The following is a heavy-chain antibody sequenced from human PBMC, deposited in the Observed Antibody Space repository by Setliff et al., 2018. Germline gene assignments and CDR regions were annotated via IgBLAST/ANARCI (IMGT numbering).Heavy chain of an antibody. Sequence: GGSLRLSCAASGFNFSSYGMHWVRQAPGKGLEWVAAIWFDGSNHYYVDSVKGRFIISRDNSKNTLYLQMNSLRAGDTAVYFCAKESGAHYFYYYYMDVWGKGTTVTVSS. CDR3: AKESGAHYFYYYYMDV. CDR2: IWFDGSNH. CDR1: GFNFSSYG. J-gene: IGHJ6*03. D-gene: IGHD2-15*01. V-gene: IGHV3-33*06.